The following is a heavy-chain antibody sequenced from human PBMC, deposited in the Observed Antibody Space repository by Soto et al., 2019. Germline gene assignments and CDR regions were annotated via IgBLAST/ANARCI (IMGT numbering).Heavy chain of an antibody. D-gene: IGHD3-10*01. V-gene: IGHV1-69*13. CDR3: ARAASGDYYYYYGMDV. CDR2: IIPIFGTA. J-gene: IGHJ6*02. CDR1: GGTFSSYA. Sequence: SVKVSCKASGGTFSSYAISWVRQAPGQGLEWMGGIIPIFGTANYAQKFQGRVTITADESTSTAYMELSSLRSEDTAAYYCARAASGDYYYYYGMDVWGQGTTVTVSS.